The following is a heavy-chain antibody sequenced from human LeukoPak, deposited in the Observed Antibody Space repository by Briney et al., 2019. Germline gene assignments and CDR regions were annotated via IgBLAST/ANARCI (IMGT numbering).Heavy chain of an antibody. J-gene: IGHJ4*02. D-gene: IGHD3-10*01. Sequence: GGSLRLSCTASGFTFSSYSMYWVRQAPGKGLEWVSVISGGGGLTYYADSMEGRFTVSRDNSKNTLYLQMNSLRAGDTAMYYCAKKICITNTNSNTRIKGGFDYWGRGALVTVSS. CDR3: AKKICITNTNSNTRIKGGFDY. CDR2: ISGGGGLT. CDR1: GFTFSSYS. V-gene: IGHV3-23*01.